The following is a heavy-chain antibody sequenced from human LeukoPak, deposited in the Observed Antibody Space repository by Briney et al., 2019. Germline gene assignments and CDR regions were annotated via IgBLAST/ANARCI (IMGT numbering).Heavy chain of an antibody. CDR3: ASHGTGDAYYFDY. CDR2: IYYSGST. J-gene: IGHJ4*02. V-gene: IGHV4-61*01. D-gene: IGHD7-27*01. Sequence: SETLSLTCTASGGSVSSGSYYWSWIRQPPGKGLEWIGYIYYSGSTNYNPSLKSRVTISVDTSKNQFSLKLSSVTAADTAVYYCASHGTGDAYYFDYWGQGTLVTVSS. CDR1: GGSVSSGSYY.